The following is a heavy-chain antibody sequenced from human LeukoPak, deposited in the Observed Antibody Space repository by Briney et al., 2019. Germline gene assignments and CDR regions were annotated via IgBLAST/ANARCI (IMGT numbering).Heavy chain of an antibody. CDR2: IYYSGHT. D-gene: IGHD3-22*01. J-gene: IGHJ4*02. Sequence: SETLSLTCTVSGGSISSGGYYWSWIRQHPGKGLEWIGYIYYSGHTYYNPTLESRVTISVDTSMKQFSLKLSSVTAADTAVYYCARLTLYDSSGYYSSHFNYWGQGTLVTVSS. CDR3: ARLTLYDSSGYYSSHFNY. CDR1: GGSISSGGYY. V-gene: IGHV4-31*03.